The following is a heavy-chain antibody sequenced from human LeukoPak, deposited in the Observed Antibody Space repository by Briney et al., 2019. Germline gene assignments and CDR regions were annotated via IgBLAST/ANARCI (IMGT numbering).Heavy chain of an antibody. CDR2: ISHRGST. CDR1: GDSISSDGYY. Sequence: SETLSLTCNVSGDSISSDGYYWSWIRQHPGMGLEWIGHISHRGSTNYNPSLKSRLSILVDTSKNQFSLKLSSVTAAGTAVYYCARDRHDWNYYYFDYWGQGTLVTVSS. D-gene: IGHD1-7*01. J-gene: IGHJ4*02. V-gene: IGHV4-31*03. CDR3: ARDRHDWNYYYFDY.